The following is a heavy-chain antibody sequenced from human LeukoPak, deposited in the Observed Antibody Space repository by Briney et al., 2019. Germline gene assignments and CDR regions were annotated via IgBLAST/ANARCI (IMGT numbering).Heavy chain of an antibody. Sequence: SETLSLTCTVSGYSISSGYYWGWIRQPPGKGLEWIGSFYHSGNTYYNPSLQSRFTISVDTSKNQFSMKLSSVTAADTAVYYCARQPYYYDSSGYYRGQGYYYYYMDVWGKGTTVTVSS. CDR3: ARQPYYYDSSGYYRGQGYYYYYMDV. V-gene: IGHV4-38-2*02. J-gene: IGHJ6*03. CDR1: GYSISSGYY. D-gene: IGHD3-22*01. CDR2: FYHSGNT.